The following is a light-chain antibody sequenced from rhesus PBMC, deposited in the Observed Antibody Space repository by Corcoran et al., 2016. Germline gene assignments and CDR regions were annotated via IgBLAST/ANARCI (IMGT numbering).Light chain of an antibody. J-gene: IGKJ3*01. V-gene: IGKV1-22*01. CDR1: QGISSW. Sequence: DIQMTQSPSSLSASVGDTVTITCRASQGISSWLAWYQQKPGKAPNLLIYKAYSLHSGVPSRFSGRGSGTDFTLTISSLQSEDFSTYYCQQYSSRPFTFGPGTKLDIK. CDR2: KAY. CDR3: QQYSSRPFT.